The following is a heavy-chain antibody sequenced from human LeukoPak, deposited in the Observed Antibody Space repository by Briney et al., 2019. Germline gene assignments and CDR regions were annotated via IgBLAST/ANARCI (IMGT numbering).Heavy chain of an antibody. CDR2: ISGSGGST. D-gene: IGHD2-15*01. Sequence: PGGSLRLSCAASGFTFSSYAMSWVRQAPGKGLEWVSAISGSGGSTYYAGSVKGRFTISRDNSKNTLYLQMNSLRAEDTAVYYCAKVRSGYDSRYCSGGSCYSPYYYMDVWGKGTTVTVSS. V-gene: IGHV3-23*01. J-gene: IGHJ6*03. CDR3: AKVRSGYDSRYCSGGSCYSPYYYMDV. CDR1: GFTFSSYA.